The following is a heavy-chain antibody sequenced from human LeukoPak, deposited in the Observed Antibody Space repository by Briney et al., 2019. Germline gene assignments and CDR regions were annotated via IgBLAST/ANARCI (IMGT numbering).Heavy chain of an antibody. CDR3: AKATRPIAVAGSAIDY. CDR2: ISWNSGSI. J-gene: IGHJ4*02. V-gene: IGHV3-9*01. Sequence: PGGSLRLSCAASGFTFEDYAMHWVRQAPGKGLEWVSGISWNSGSIGYADSVKGRFTISRDNAKNSLYLQMNSLRGEDTALYYCAKATRPIAVAGSAIDYWGQGTLVTVSS. D-gene: IGHD6-19*01. CDR1: GFTFEDYA.